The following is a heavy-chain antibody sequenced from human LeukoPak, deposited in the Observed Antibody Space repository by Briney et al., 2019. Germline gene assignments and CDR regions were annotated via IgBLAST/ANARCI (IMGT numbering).Heavy chain of an antibody. CDR3: AKDIRSYGSGTYLDH. D-gene: IGHD3-10*01. Sequence: SGRSLRLSCAASGFTFDDYAMPWVRQAPGKGLEWVSSISWNSGSIVYADSVKGRFTISRDNAKNSLYLQMNSLRAEDLAVYYCAKDIRSYGSGTYLDHWGQGSLVTVSS. CDR1: GFTFDDYA. CDR2: ISWNSGSI. J-gene: IGHJ4*02. V-gene: IGHV3-9*03.